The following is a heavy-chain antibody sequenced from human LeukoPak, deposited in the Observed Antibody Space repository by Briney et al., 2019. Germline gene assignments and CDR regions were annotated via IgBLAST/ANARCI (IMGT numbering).Heavy chain of an antibody. Sequence: IPGGSLRLSCAASGFTFSDYNMNWVRQPPGKGLEWVSSISGFSNYIYYADSVKGRFTISRDNAKNSLYLQMNSLRAEDTAVYYCARWDNDSDWWGQGTLVTVSS. D-gene: IGHD3-22*01. CDR2: ISGFSNYI. V-gene: IGHV3-21*01. J-gene: IGHJ4*02. CDR3: ARWDNDSDW. CDR1: GFTFSDYN.